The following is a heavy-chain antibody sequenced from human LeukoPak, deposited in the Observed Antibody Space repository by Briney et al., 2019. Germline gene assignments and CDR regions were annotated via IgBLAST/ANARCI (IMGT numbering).Heavy chain of an antibody. Sequence: ASVKVSCKASGYTFTSHYMHWVRQAPGQGLEWMGIINPSGGSTSYAQKFQGRVTMTRDTSTSTVYMELSSLRSEDTAVYYCARDQPPYYYDSSGYFDYWGQGTLVTVSS. CDR1: GYTFTSHY. V-gene: IGHV1-46*01. D-gene: IGHD3-22*01. CDR2: INPSGGST. J-gene: IGHJ4*02. CDR3: ARDQPPYYYDSSGYFDY.